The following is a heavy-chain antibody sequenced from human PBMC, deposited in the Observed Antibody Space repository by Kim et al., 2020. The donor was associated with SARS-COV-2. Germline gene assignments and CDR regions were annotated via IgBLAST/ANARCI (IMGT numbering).Heavy chain of an antibody. Sequence: SETLSLTCTVSGGSISSYYLSWIRQPPGKGLEWIGYIYYSGSTNYNPSLKSRVTISVDTSKNQFSLKLSSVTAADTAVYYCAREKNQWLVRYFDYWGQGT. CDR2: IYYSGST. D-gene: IGHD6-19*01. J-gene: IGHJ4*02. V-gene: IGHV4-59*01. CDR1: GGSISSYY. CDR3: AREKNQWLVRYFDY.